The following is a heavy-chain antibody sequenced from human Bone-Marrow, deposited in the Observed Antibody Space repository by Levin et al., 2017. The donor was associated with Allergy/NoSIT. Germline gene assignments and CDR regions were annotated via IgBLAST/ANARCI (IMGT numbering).Heavy chain of an antibody. Sequence: GGSLRLSCAASEFMFSGSVIYWVRQPSGKGLEWVARVSTNTNNYATTYSESVKGRFTISRDDSKNTAYLQMTSLKREDTAIYYCASPYGLPDVDVWGQGTAVIVSS. CDR3: ASPYGLPDVDV. D-gene: IGHD4-17*01. J-gene: IGHJ6*02. V-gene: IGHV3-73*01. CDR2: VSTNTNNYAT. CDR1: EFMFSGSV.